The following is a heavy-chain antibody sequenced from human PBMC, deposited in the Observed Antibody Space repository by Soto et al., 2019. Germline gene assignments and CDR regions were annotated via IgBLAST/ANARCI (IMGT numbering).Heavy chain of an antibody. D-gene: IGHD3-3*01. V-gene: IGHV4-30-4*01. CDR2: IYYSGST. CDR3: ARDGFNYDFWSGYLPSFYGMDV. Sequence: SETLSLTCTVSGSSISSGDYYWSWIRQPPGKGLEWIGYIYYSGSTYYNPSLKSRVTISVDTSKNQFSLKLSSVTAADTAVYYCARDGFNYDFWSGYLPSFYGMDVWGQGTTVTVSS. CDR1: GSSISSGDYY. J-gene: IGHJ6*02.